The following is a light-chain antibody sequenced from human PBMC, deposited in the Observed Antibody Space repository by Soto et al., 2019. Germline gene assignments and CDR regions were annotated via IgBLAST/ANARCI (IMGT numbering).Light chain of an antibody. Sequence: QSLLTQPASVSGSPGQSITISCTGTSSDIGHYNYVSWYQQHPGKVPKLIISEVRNRPSGVSDRFSGSKSGNSASLTISGLQTEDEADYYCSSYTTTSTQVFGSGTKLTVL. CDR3: SSYTTTSTQV. CDR2: EVR. V-gene: IGLV2-14*01. J-gene: IGLJ1*01. CDR1: SSDIGHYNY.